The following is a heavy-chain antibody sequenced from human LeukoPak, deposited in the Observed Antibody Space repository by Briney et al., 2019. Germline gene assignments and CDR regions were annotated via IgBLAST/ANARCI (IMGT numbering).Heavy chain of an antibody. D-gene: IGHD5-18*01. Sequence: GGSLRLSCAASGFTFSSYGMHWVRQAPGKGLEWVAVISYDGSNKYYADSVKGRFTISRDNAKNSLYLQMNSLRAEDTAVYYCARDPKTNTAFDYWGQGTLVTVSS. V-gene: IGHV3-30*03. CDR1: GFTFSSYG. CDR3: ARDPKTNTAFDY. CDR2: ISYDGSNK. J-gene: IGHJ4*02.